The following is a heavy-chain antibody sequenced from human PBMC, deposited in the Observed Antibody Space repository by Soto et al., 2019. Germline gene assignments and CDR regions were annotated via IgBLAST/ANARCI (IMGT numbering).Heavy chain of an antibody. D-gene: IGHD2-15*01. CDR3: AREKGSYCSGGSCYPGSYGMDV. V-gene: IGHV1-18*01. CDR2: ISAYNGNT. Sequence: GASVKVSCKASGYTFTSYGISWVRQAPGQGLEWMGWISAYNGNTNYAQKPQGRVTTTTDTSTSTAYMELRSLRSDDTAVYYCAREKGSYCSGGSCYPGSYGMDVWGQGTTVTVSS. CDR1: GYTFTSYG. J-gene: IGHJ6*02.